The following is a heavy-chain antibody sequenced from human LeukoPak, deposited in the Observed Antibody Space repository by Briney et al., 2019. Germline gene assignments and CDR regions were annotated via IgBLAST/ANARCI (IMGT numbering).Heavy chain of an antibody. V-gene: IGHV1-69*13. D-gene: IGHD3-22*01. J-gene: IGHJ4*02. CDR2: IIPIFGTA. CDR1: GYTFTSYY. Sequence: SVKVSCKASGYTFTSYYMHWVRQAPGQGLEWMGGIIPIFGTANYAQKFQGRVRITADGSTRTAYMELRTLRSEDTAIYYCARGSGETGGYYYVYWGRGTPVTVSS. CDR3: ARGSGETGGYYYVY.